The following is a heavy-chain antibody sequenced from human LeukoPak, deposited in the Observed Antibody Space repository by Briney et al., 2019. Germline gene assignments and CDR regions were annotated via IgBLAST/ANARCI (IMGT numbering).Heavy chain of an antibody. V-gene: IGHV4-59*01. CDR1: GGSISSYY. CDR2: IYYSGST. J-gene: IGHJ4*02. Sequence: SETLSLTCTVSGGSISSYYWNWLRQPPGKGLEWIGYIYYSGSTNYNPSLKSRVTISVDTSNNQFSLKLSSVTAADTAVYYCARGYYYDSSGYYPSPFDFWGQGTLVTVSS. CDR3: ARGYYYDSSGYYPSPFDF. D-gene: IGHD3-22*01.